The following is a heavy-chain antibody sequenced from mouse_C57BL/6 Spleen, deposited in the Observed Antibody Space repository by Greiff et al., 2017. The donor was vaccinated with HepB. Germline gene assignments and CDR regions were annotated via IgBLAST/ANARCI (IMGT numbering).Heavy chain of an antibody. V-gene: IGHV1-55*01. Sequence: QVQLKQPGAELVKPGASVKMSCKASGYTFTSYWITGVKQRPGQGLEWIGDIYPGSGSTNYNEKFKSKATLTVDTSSSTAYMQLSSLTSEDSAVYYCARGGAEGFDCWGHGPTLTVSS. J-gene: IGHJ2*01. CDR1: GYTFTSYW. CDR2: IYPGSGST. CDR3: ARGGAEGFDC.